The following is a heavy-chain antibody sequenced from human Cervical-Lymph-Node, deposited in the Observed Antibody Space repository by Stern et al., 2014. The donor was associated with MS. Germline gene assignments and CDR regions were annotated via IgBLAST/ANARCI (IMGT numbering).Heavy chain of an antibody. J-gene: IGHJ5*02. CDR3: ALLTYNSGPES. V-gene: IGHV1-69*06. CDR2: IIPILETA. D-gene: IGHD1-1*01. CDR1: GGNFSVLA. Sequence: QVQLGESGAEVKKPESSVRVSCQASGGNFSVLAISWVRQAPGQRPEWMGGIIPILETATYAQKFQGRVTITADRATSRVHMEMTSLRGEDTAVFYCALLTYNSGPESWGQGTLVTVSS.